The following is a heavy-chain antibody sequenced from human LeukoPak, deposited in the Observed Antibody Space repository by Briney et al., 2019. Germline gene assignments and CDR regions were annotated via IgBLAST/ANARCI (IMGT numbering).Heavy chain of an antibody. V-gene: IGHV3-64*01. CDR1: GFTFSSYA. CDR3: ARDRYSSSWTHYYYYMDV. Sequence: PGGSLRLSCAASGFTFSSYAMHWVRQAPGKGLEYVSAIGSNGGSTYYANSVKGRFTISRDNSKNTLYLQMGSLRAEDMAVYYCARDRYSSSWTHYYYYMDVWGKGTTVTVSS. D-gene: IGHD6-13*01. CDR2: IGSNGGST. J-gene: IGHJ6*03.